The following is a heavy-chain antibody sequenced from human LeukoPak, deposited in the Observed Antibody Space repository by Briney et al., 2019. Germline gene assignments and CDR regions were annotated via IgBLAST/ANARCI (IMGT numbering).Heavy chain of an antibody. CDR2: ISGSGGST. CDR1: GFTFSSYA. J-gene: IGHJ3*02. CDR3: AKDLVSKSSGSHAFDI. D-gene: IGHD3-22*01. V-gene: IGHV3-23*01. Sequence: GGSLRLSCAGSGFTFSSYAMSWVRQAPGKGLEWVSAISGSGGSTYYADSVKGRFTISRDNSKNTLYLQMNSLRAEDTAVYYCAKDLVSKSSGSHAFDIWRQGTMVTVSS.